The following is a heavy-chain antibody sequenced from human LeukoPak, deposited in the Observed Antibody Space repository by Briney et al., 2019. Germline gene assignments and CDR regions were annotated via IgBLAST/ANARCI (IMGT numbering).Heavy chain of an antibody. CDR3: ARADYYDSSGHLDY. Sequence: GGSLRLSCAASGFTFSSYSMNWVRQAPGKGLEWVSVIYSGGSTYYADSVKGRFTISRDNSKNTLYLQMNSLRAEDTAVYYCARADYYDSSGHLDYWGQGTLVTVSS. CDR1: GFTFSSYS. D-gene: IGHD3-22*01. V-gene: IGHV3-66*01. J-gene: IGHJ4*02. CDR2: IYSGGST.